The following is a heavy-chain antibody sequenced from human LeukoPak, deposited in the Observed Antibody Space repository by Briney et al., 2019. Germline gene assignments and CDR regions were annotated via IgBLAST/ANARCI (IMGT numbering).Heavy chain of an antibody. CDR3: AKDTWGVAGTGGSDY. Sequence: GRSLRLSCAASGFTFDDYAMHWVRQAPGKGLEWVSGISWNSGSIGYADSVKGRFTISRDNAKNSLYLQMNSLRAEDMALYYCAKDTWGVAGTGGSDYWAREPWSPSPQ. J-gene: IGHJ4*02. CDR1: GFTFDDYA. CDR2: ISWNSGSI. D-gene: IGHD6-19*01. V-gene: IGHV3-9*03.